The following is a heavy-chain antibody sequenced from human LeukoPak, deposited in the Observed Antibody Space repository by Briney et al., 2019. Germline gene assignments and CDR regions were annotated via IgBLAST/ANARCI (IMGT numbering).Heavy chain of an antibody. D-gene: IGHD3-3*01. J-gene: IGHJ4*02. CDR2: VHLDGRT. V-gene: IGHV4-4*02. CDR1: GGSVTSTNW. Sequence: SGTLSPTCAVSGGSVTSTNWWTWVRQPPGKGLEWIGEVHLDGRTNYNPSLTGRLTLSVDLYENHISLKLTSVTAADTAVYYCAREGGFYRPLDYLGQGTLVTVSS. CDR3: AREGGFYRPLDY.